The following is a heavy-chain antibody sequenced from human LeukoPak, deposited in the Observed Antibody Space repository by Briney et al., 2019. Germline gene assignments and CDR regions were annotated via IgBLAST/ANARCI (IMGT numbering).Heavy chain of an antibody. CDR1: GYTRTELA. CDR3: ATDISHDDGEYARGWFDS. CDR2: FDPEAGEA. D-gene: IGHD4-17*01. Sequence: ASVKVSCKVSGYTRTELAIHWVRQAPGKGLEWMGGFDPEAGEAIYAQKFQGRVTMTEAISTHTAYMELSSLRSEDTALYYCATDISHDDGEYARGWFDSWGQGALVTVSS. V-gene: IGHV1-24*01. J-gene: IGHJ5*01.